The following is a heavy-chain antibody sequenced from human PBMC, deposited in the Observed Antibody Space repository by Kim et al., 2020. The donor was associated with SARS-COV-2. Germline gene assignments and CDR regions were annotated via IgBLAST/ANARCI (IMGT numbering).Heavy chain of an antibody. CDR3: PRDRLSGIWSPVLDS. J-gene: IGHJ5*01. CDR1: GFTFSDYS. Sequence: GGSLRLSCVAFGFTFSDYSMYWGLQSPGKGLYLLSLTSNDDVGIHYSDSVRGRCTVPRDYAKNSLYLQMNSLTIDDTAGYYSPRDRLSGIWSPVLDSLG. V-gene: IGHV3-48*01. CDR2: TSNDDVGI. D-gene: IGHD6-13*01.